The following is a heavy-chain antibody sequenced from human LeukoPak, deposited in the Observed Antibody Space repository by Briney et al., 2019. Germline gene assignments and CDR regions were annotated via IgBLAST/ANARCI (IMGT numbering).Heavy chain of an antibody. D-gene: IGHD3-22*01. J-gene: IGHJ3*02. Sequence: GGSLRLSCAASGFTFSSYSMNWVRQAPGKGLEWVSYISSSSSTIYYADSVKGRFTISRDNAKNSLYLQMNSLRAEDTAVYYCARESFYDSSGYYYRSYAFDIWGQGPMVTVSS. V-gene: IGHV3-48*01. CDR2: ISSSSSTI. CDR3: ARESFYDSSGYYYRSYAFDI. CDR1: GFTFSSYS.